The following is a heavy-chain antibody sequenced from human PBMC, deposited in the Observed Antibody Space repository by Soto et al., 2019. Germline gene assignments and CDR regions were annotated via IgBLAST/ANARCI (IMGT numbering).Heavy chain of an antibody. CDR3: ARHSETMKTETNAKTSFDY. J-gene: IGHJ4*02. D-gene: IGHD2-2*01. CDR2: TYYSGST. Sequence: SETLSLTCTVSGGSISSYYWSWIRQPPGKGLEWIGYTYYSGSTNYNPSLKSRVTISVDTSKNQFSLKLSSVTAADTAVYYCARHSETMKTETNAKTSFDYWGQGTLVTVSS. V-gene: IGHV4-59*08. CDR1: GGSISSYY.